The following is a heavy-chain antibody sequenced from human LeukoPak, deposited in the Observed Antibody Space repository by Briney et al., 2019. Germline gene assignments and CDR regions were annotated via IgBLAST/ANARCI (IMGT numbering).Heavy chain of an antibody. J-gene: IGHJ4*02. V-gene: IGHV4-39*07. CDR3: ARDVSHSSYFDY. CDR2: IYHSGST. CDR1: GGSISTSDRY. Sequence: SETLSLTCTVSGGSISTSDRYWGWIRQPPGKGLEWIGSIYHSGSTYYNPSLKSRVTISVDTSKNQFSLKLSSVTAADTAVYYCARDVSHSSYFDYWGQGTLVTVSS. D-gene: IGHD6-13*01.